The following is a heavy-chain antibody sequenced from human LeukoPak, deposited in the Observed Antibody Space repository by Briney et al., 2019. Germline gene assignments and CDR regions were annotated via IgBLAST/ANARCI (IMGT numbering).Heavy chain of an antibody. V-gene: IGHV5-51*01. Sequence: GESLKISCKGSGYSFSNFWIVWVRQMPGKGLEWLGIISPGDSDTRYSPSFQGQVTISADKSISTAYLQWSSLKASDTAIYYCARHLEGYCSGGSCSDYYYYMDVWGKGTTVTVSS. CDR1: GYSFSNFW. D-gene: IGHD2-15*01. J-gene: IGHJ6*03. CDR2: ISPGDSDT. CDR3: ARHLEGYCSGGSCSDYYYYMDV.